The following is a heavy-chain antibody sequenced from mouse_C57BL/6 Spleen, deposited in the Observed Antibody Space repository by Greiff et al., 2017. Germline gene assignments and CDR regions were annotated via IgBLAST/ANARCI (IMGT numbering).Heavy chain of an antibody. CDR2: ISDGGSYT. CDR3: ARDEGTTVVDSLYWYFDV. Sequence: EVKLQESGGGLVKPGGSLKLSCAASGFTFSSYAMSWVRQTPEKRLEWVATISDGGSYTYYPDNVKGRFTISRDNAKNNLYLQMSHLKSEDTAMYYCARDEGTTVVDSLYWYFDVWGTGTTVTVSS. J-gene: IGHJ1*03. V-gene: IGHV5-4*01. CDR1: GFTFSSYA. D-gene: IGHD1-1*01.